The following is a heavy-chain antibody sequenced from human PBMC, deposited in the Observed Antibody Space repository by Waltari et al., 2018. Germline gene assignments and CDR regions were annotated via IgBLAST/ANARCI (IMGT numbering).Heavy chain of an antibody. CDR2: IIPIVGTA. CDR1: GYTLTELS. CDR3: ARRDST. V-gene: IGHV1-24*01. J-gene: IGHJ5*02. D-gene: IGHD5-18*01. Sequence: QVQLVQSGAEVKKPGASVKVSCKVSGYTLTELSMHWVRQAPGKGLEWMGRIIPIVGTANYAQKFQGRGTITADKSTSTAYMELSSLRSEDTAVYYCARRDSTWGQGTLVTVSS.